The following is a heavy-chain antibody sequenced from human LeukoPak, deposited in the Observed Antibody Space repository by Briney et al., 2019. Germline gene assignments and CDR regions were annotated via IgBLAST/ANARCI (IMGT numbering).Heavy chain of an antibody. V-gene: IGHV1-46*01. CDR3: ARVYYDILTIRGGYFDY. Sequence: ASVQVSCKASGYTFTSYYMHWVRQAPGQGLEWMGIINPSGGSTSYAQKFQGRVTMTRDTSTSTVYMELSSLRSEDTAVYYCARVYYDILTIRGGYFDYWGQGTLVTVSS. CDR1: GYTFTSYY. CDR2: INPSGGST. D-gene: IGHD3-9*01. J-gene: IGHJ4*02.